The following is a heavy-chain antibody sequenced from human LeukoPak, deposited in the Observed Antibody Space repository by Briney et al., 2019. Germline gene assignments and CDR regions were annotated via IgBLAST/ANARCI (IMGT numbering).Heavy chain of an antibody. CDR3: ATIRGWLGY. CDR1: GFSFSDHH. Sequence: PGGSLRLSCAASGFSFSDHHMDWVRQAPGKGLEWVGRIKNKANSYITEYAASVQGRFTISRDDSQDSLYLQMNGLKTEDTAVYYCATIRGWLGYWGQGTLVTVSS. V-gene: IGHV3-72*01. J-gene: IGHJ4*02. D-gene: IGHD5-24*01. CDR2: IKNKANSYIT.